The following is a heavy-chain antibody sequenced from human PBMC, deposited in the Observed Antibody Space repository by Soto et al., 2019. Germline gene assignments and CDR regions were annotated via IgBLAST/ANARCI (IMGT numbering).Heavy chain of an antibody. V-gene: IGHV3-7*03. CDR1: GFTFSSYW. J-gene: IGHJ6*02. CDR2: IKQDGSEK. CDR3: ARVGYYYGSGSYYNNYYYYGMDV. Sequence: GGSLRLSCAASGFTFSSYWMSWVRQAPGKGREWVANIKQDGSEKYYVDSVKGRCTISRENAKNSLYLQMNSLRAEDTAVYYCARVGYYYGSGSYYNNYYYYGMDVWGQGTTVTVSS. D-gene: IGHD3-10*01.